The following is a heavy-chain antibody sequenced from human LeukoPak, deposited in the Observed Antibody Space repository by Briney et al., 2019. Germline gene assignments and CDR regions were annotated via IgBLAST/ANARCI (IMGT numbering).Heavy chain of an antibody. D-gene: IGHD1-1*01. CDR3: ARGGTGIEVDY. J-gene: IGHJ4*02. V-gene: IGHV4-39*07. Sequence: PSETLSLTCTVSGGSIGSSSYYWGWIRQPPGKGLEWIGSIYYSGSTYYNPSLKSRVTISVDTSKNQFSLKLSSVTAADTAVYYCARGGTGIEVDYWGQGTLVTVSS. CDR2: IYYSGST. CDR1: GGSIGSSSYY.